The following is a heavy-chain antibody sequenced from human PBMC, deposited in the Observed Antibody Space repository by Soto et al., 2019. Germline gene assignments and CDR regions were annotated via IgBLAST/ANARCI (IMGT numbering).Heavy chain of an antibody. CDR2: IYHSGST. CDR1: GGSISSSNW. Sequence: PSETLSLTCAVSGGSISSSNWWSWVRQPPGKGLEWIGEIYHSGSTNYNPSLKSRVTISVDKSKNQFSLKLSSVTAADTAVYYCARSTYYDYYYYYGMDVWGQGTKVTIYS. J-gene: IGHJ6*02. V-gene: IGHV4-4*02. CDR3: ARSTYYDYYYYYGMDV. D-gene: IGHD3-10*01.